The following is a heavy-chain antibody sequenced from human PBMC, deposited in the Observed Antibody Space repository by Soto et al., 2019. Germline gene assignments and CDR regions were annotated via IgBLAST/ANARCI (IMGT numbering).Heavy chain of an antibody. Sequence: QVQLVESGGGVVQPGRSLRLSCAASGFTFSRYTLHWVRQAPGKGLEWVAVISNDGSNTYYPDSVKGRFTISRDNSKYTLYLQMNSLRAEDTAVYYCARDRYYDFLTPFSHYGTDVWGQGTSVTVSS. D-gene: IGHD3-9*01. J-gene: IGHJ6*02. CDR2: ISNDGSNT. V-gene: IGHV3-30-3*01. CDR1: GFTFSRYT. CDR3: ARDRYYDFLTPFSHYGTDV.